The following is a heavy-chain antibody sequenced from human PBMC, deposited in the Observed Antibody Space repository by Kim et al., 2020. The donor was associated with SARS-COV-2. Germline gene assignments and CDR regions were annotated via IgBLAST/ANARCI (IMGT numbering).Heavy chain of an antibody. Sequence: SEQRFQGRVTITADESTSTAYMELSSLRSEDTAVYYCARDYYDSSGYCGYWGQGTLVTVSS. J-gene: IGHJ4*02. V-gene: IGHV1-69*01. D-gene: IGHD3-22*01. CDR3: ARDYYDSSGYCGY.